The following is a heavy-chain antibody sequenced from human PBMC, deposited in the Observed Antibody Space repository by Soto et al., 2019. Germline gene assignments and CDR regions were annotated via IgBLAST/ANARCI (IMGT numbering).Heavy chain of an antibody. V-gene: IGHV4-34*01. J-gene: IGHJ4*02. D-gene: IGHD3-3*01. CDR1: GGSFSGYY. CDR3: ASTQYYDFWSGYYPLGY. Sequence: PSETLSLTCAVYGGSFSGYYWSWIRQPPGKGLEWIGEINHSGSTNYNPSLKSRVTISVDTSKNQFSLKLSSVTAADTAVYYCASTQYYDFWSGYYPLGYWGQGTLVTVSS. CDR2: INHSGST.